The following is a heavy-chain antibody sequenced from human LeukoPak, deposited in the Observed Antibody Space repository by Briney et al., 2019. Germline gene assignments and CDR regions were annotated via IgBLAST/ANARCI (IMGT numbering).Heavy chain of an antibody. CDR3: ARDRPYYDSSGYDY. CDR1: GFTFSSYA. CDR2: ISSSSSYI. Sequence: GGSLRLSCAASGFTFSSYAMSWVRQAPGKGLEWVSSISSSSSYIYYADSVKGRFTISRDNAKNSLYLQMNSLRAEDTAVYYCARDRPYYDSSGYDYWGQGTLVTVSS. V-gene: IGHV3-21*01. J-gene: IGHJ4*02. D-gene: IGHD3-22*01.